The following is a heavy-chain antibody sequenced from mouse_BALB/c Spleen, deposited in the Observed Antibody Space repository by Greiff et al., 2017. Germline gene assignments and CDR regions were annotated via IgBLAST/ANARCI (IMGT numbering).Heavy chain of an antibody. CDR2: ISYSGST. J-gene: IGHJ4*01. V-gene: IGHV3-2*02. Sequence: EVKLVESGPGLVKPSQSLSLTCTVTGYSITSDYAWNWIRQFPGNKLEWMGYISYSGSTSYNPSLKSRISITRDTSKNQFFLQLNSVTTEDTATYYCAKLTRFYYYAMDYWGQGTSVTVSS. CDR3: AKLTRFYYYAMDY. D-gene: IGHD1-3*01. CDR1: GYSITSDYA.